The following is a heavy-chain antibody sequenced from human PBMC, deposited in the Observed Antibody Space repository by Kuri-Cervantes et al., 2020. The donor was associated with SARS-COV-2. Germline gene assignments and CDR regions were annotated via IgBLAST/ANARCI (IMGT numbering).Heavy chain of an antibody. Sequence: GGSLRLSCAASGFTFSSYSMNWVRQAPGKGLEWVSYISSSSSTIYYADYVKGRFTISRDNAKNSLYLQMNSLRAEDTAVYYCANGLIWGLDYWGQGTLVTVSS. CDR2: ISSSSSTI. CDR1: GFTFSSYS. J-gene: IGHJ4*02. CDR3: ANGLIWGLDY. V-gene: IGHV3-48*01. D-gene: IGHD7-27*01.